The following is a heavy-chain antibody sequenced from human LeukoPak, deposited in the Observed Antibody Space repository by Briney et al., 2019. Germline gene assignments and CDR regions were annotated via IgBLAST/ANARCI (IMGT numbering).Heavy chain of an antibody. CDR1: GYTFTGYY. J-gene: IGHJ5*02. V-gene: IGHV1-2*02. CDR2: INPNSGGT. Sequence: ASVKVSCKASGYTFTGYYMHWVRQAPGQGLEWMGWINPNSGGTNYAQKFQGRVTMTRDTSISTAYMELSRLRSGDTAVYYCARAEAVGGLLLWFGERGFDPWGQGTLVTVSS. CDR3: ARAEAVGGLLLWFGERGFDP. D-gene: IGHD3-10*01.